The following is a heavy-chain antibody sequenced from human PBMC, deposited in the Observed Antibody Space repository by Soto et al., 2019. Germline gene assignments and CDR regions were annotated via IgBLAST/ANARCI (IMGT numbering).Heavy chain of an antibody. CDR2: ISDNGGST. Sequence: EVQLLDSGGGLVQPGGSLRLSCTTSGFIFSNYAMNWVRQAPGKGLERVSVISDNGGSTYYADSVKGRFTITRDYSKTTIFLHMNSLSTEDTAVYYCARGRKYCGPTYCFQDVESWGQGTLVTVSS. J-gene: IGHJ4*02. V-gene: IGHV3-23*01. CDR3: ARGRKYCGPTYCFQDVES. CDR1: GFIFSNYA. D-gene: IGHD2-21*01.